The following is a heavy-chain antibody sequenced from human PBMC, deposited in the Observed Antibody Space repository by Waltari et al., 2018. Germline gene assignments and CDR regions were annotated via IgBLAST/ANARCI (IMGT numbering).Heavy chain of an antibody. Sequence: EVQLVESGGGLVKPGGSLRLSCAASGFTFSSYSLNWVRQAPGKGLEWVSSISSSSSYIYYADSVKGRFTISRDNAKNSLYLQMNSLRAEDTAVYYCARALYSGSYAIYYYYGMDVWGQGTTVTVSS. D-gene: IGHD1-26*01. CDR1: GFTFSSYS. J-gene: IGHJ6*02. V-gene: IGHV3-21*01. CDR2: ISSSSSYI. CDR3: ARALYSGSYAIYYYYGMDV.